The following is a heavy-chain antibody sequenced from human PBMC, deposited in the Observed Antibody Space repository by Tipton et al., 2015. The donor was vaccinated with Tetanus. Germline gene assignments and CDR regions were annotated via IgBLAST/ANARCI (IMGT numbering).Heavy chain of an antibody. Sequence: TLSLTCTVSGGSLNTFYWNWIRQPAGKGLEWIGRVYSSGSTNYNPSLKSRVTMSIDASKNQFSLELTSATAADTAVYYCARDFRERSGTYYSYYYTMDVWGQGTTVTVSS. D-gene: IGHD1-26*01. CDR1: GGSLNTFY. CDR3: ARDFRERSGTYYSYYYTMDV. V-gene: IGHV4-4*07. CDR2: VYSSGST. J-gene: IGHJ6*02.